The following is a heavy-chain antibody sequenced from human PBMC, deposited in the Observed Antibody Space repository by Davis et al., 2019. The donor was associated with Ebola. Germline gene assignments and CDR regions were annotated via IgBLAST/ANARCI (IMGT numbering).Heavy chain of an antibody. J-gene: IGHJ4*02. CDR2: ISPYNGHI. V-gene: IGHV1-18*01. CDR1: GYNFTSYG. D-gene: IGHD2-15*01. Sequence: ASVKVSCKASGYNFTSYGITWVRQAPGQGLEWVAWISPYNGHINYAQKVQGRITMTTDTSTSTAYMELRSLRSDDTAVYYCARPYCYDGSCYPGNNDYWGQGTLVTVSS. CDR3: ARPYCYDGSCYPGNNDY.